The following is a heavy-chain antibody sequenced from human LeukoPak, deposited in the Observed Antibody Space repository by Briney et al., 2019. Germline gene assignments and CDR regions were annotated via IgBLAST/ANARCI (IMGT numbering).Heavy chain of an antibody. V-gene: IGHV3-48*03. CDR3: ARSARLMKGVVEVTALDD. J-gene: IGHJ4*02. Sequence: GGSLTLSCEDSGFTFRSYEMTWVRQAPGKGLEWIAYLSSSGSAFSYADSVEGRFTIARDNAKNSVSLEMNSLRADDTAVYYCARSARLMKGVVEVTALDDWGQGTLVTVSS. CDR1: GFTFRSYE. D-gene: IGHD3-3*01. CDR2: LSSSGSAF.